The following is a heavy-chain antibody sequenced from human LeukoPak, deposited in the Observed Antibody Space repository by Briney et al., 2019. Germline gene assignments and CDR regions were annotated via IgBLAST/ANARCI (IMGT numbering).Heavy chain of an antibody. J-gene: IGHJ4*02. CDR2: IWYDGSSK. CDR1: GFTFSSYG. D-gene: IGHD3-10*01. Sequence: GGSLRLSCAASGFTFSSYGMHWVRQAPGKGLEWVAVIWYDGSSKYYADSVKGRFTISRDNSKNTLYLQMNSLRAEDTAVYYCAKLLWFGELFDYWGQGTLVTVSS. CDR3: AKLLWFGELFDY. V-gene: IGHV3-30*02.